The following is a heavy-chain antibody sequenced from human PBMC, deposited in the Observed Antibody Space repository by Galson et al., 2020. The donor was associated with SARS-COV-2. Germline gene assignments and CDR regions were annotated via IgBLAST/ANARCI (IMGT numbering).Heavy chain of an antibody. Sequence: GESLKISCKASGYTFTSYGISWVRQAPGQGLEWMGWISAYNGNTNYAQKLQGRVTMTTDTSTSTAYMELRSLRSDDTAVYYCARDGSGWYRLGLNFDYWGQGTLVTVSS. CDR3: ARDGSGWYRLGLNFDY. CDR2: ISAYNGNT. J-gene: IGHJ4*02. D-gene: IGHD6-19*01. CDR1: GYTFTSYG. V-gene: IGHV1-18*01.